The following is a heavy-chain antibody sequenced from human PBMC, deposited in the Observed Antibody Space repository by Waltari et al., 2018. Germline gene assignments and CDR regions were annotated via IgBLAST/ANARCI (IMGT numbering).Heavy chain of an antibody. V-gene: IGHV4-30-4*01. J-gene: IGHJ4*02. Sequence: QVPLQESGPGPVKPSQTPTLTCNVSGGSISRPYYWSWIRQSPGKGLEWIGYVYQSGSTLYNPTLNNRVTMSVDRSKNQFSLRLTSLTAADTAVYFCARGGGGYDKYYFDLWGQGTLVTVSS. CDR2: VYQSGST. CDR1: GGSISRPYY. D-gene: IGHD5-12*01. CDR3: ARGGGGYDKYYFDL.